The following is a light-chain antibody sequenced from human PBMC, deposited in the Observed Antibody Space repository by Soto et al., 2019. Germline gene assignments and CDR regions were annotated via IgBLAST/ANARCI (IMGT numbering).Light chain of an antibody. Sequence: QSALTHPASVAGSPGQSITISWTGINSDLGSYNLVSWFQQHPGKVPKVMIYEGTKRPSGVSDRFSGSKSDNTASLTISGLQAEDEGDYYCCSYAGDYMFVFGTGTKVTVL. V-gene: IGLV2-23*01. J-gene: IGLJ1*01. CDR2: EGT. CDR3: CSYAGDYMFV. CDR1: NSDLGSYNL.